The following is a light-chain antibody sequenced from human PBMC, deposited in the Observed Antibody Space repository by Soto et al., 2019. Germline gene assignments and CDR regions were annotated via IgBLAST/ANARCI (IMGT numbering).Light chain of an antibody. J-gene: IGLJ1*01. V-gene: IGLV2-8*01. CDR2: EVS. CDR1: SSDVGGYNY. CDR3: SSYAGSNINNYV. Sequence: QSALAQPPSASGSPGQSVTNSCTGTSSDVGGYNYVSWYQQHPGKAPKLMIYEVSKRPSGVPDRFSGSKSGNTASLTVSGLQAEDEADYYCSSYAGSNINNYVFGTGTKVTVL.